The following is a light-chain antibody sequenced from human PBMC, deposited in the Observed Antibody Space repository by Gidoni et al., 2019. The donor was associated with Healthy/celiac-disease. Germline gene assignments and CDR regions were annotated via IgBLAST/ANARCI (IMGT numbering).Light chain of an antibody. CDR3: QTWGTGIPWV. V-gene: IGLV4-69*01. Sequence: QLVLTQSPSASASLGASVKLTCTLSSGHSSYAIAWHQQQPEKGPRYLMKLNSDGSHSKGDRIPDRFSGSSSGAERYLTISSLQSEDEADYYCQTWGTGIPWVFGGGTKLTVL. CDR2: LNSDGSH. CDR1: SGHSSYA. J-gene: IGLJ3*02.